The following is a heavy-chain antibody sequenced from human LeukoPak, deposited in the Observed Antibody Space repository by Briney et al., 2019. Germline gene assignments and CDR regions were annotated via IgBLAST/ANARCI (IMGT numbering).Heavy chain of an antibody. Sequence: SETLSLTCAVYGGSFSGYYWSWIRQPPGKGLEWIGEINHSGSTNYNPSLKSRVTISVDTSKNQFSLKLTSVTAADTAVYYCARESGSSWSRSLDYWGQGTLVTVSS. D-gene: IGHD6-13*01. J-gene: IGHJ4*02. CDR2: INHSGST. V-gene: IGHV4-34*01. CDR1: GGSFSGYY. CDR3: ARESGSSWSRSLDY.